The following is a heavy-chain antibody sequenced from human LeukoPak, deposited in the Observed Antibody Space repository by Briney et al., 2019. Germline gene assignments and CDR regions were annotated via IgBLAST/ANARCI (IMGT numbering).Heavy chain of an antibody. Sequence: SETLSLTCTVSGGSVSSTTYYWSWIRQPPGKGLEWIASINYSGSTYYNPSLKSRVTISVDTSENQFSLKLSSVTAADTAVYYCARGYGDHLSGFVDWGQGTLVTVSS. CDR2: INYSGST. J-gene: IGHJ4*02. D-gene: IGHD4-17*01. V-gene: IGHV4-39*01. CDR1: GGSVSSTTYY. CDR3: ARGYGDHLSGFVD.